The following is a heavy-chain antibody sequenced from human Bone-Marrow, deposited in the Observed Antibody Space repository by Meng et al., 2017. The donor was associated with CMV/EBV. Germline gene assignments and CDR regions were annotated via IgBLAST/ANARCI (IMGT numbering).Heavy chain of an antibody. V-gene: IGHV3-21*01. CDR3: TREPEGGYQLLCGGPEVVDI. CDR2: ISSSSSYI. J-gene: IGHJ3*02. CDR1: GFTFSSYS. Sequence: GGSLRLSCAASGFTFSSYSMNWVRQAPGKGLEWVSSISSSSSYIYYADSVKGRFTISRDNAKNSLYLQMNSLRAEDTAVYYCTREPEGGYQLLCGGPEVVDIWGQGTMVTVSS. D-gene: IGHD2-2*01.